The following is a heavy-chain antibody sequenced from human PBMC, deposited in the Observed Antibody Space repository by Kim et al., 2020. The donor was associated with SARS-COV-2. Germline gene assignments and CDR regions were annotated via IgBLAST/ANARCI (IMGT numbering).Heavy chain of an antibody. Sequence: GGSLRLSCAASGFTFSSYWMSWVRQAPGKGLEWVANIKQDGSEKYYVDSVKGRFTISRDNAKNSLYLQMNSLRAEDTAVYYCAREGGRGIYGDYVSPYWYFDLWGRGTLVTVSS. CDR3: AREGGRGIYGDYVSPYWYFDL. D-gene: IGHD4-17*01. V-gene: IGHV3-7*01. J-gene: IGHJ2*01. CDR1: GFTFSSYW. CDR2: IKQDGSEK.